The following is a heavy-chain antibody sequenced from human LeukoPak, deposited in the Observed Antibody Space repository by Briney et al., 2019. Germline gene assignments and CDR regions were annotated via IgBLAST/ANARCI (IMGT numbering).Heavy chain of an antibody. CDR3: ARDSDVWYWAFDF. V-gene: IGHV6-1*01. CDR2: TYYRSRWGN. Sequence: SQTLSLTCAISGDSVSNNIATWNWIRQSPSRGLEWLGRTYYRSRWGNDYAISVKSRITINPDTSKNQFSLQLNSVTPEDTAVYYCARDSDVWYWAFDFWGQGIPVTVSS. J-gene: IGHJ4*02. D-gene: IGHD2-8*02. CDR1: GDSVSNNIAT.